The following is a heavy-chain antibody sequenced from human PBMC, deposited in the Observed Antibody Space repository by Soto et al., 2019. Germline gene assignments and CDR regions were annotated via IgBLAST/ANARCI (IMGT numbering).Heavy chain of an antibody. D-gene: IGHD5-12*01. CDR2: ISYDGSNK. CDR1: GFTFSSYA. V-gene: IGHV3-30-3*01. Sequence: QVQLVESGGGVVQPGRSLRLSCAASGFTFSSYAMHWVRQAPGKGLEWVAVISYDGSNKYYADSVKGRFTISRDNSKNTLYLQMKSLRAEDTAVYYCARDYYRFNSGYGFSMDVWGQGTTVPVSS. J-gene: IGHJ6*02. CDR3: ARDYYRFNSGYGFSMDV.